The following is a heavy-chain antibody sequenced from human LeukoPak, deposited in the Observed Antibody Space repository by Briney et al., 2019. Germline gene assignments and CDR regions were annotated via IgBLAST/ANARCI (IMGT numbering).Heavy chain of an antibody. D-gene: IGHD2-2*01. Sequence: GGSLRLSCAASGFTFSGYSMNWVRQAPGKGLEWVSYISSSSSTIYYADSVKGRFTISRDNAKNSLYLQMNSLRDEDTAVYYCARDLGDSISTSCYADYYYYRMGVWGRGTTVTVSS. CDR2: ISSSSSTI. V-gene: IGHV3-48*02. CDR1: GFTFSGYS. J-gene: IGHJ6*02. CDR3: ARDLGDSISTSCYADYYYYRMGV.